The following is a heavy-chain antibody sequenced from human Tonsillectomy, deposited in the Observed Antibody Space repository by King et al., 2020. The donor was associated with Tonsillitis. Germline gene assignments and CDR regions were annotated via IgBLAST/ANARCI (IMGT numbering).Heavy chain of an antibody. CDR1: GGSFSGYY. J-gene: IGHJ4*02. Sequence: VQLQQWGAGLLKPSETLSLTCAVYGGSFSGYYWSWIRQPPGKGLEWSGEINHSGSTNYNPALKSQVTISVDTSKNQFSLKLSSVTAADTAVYCCAREMGYCSSTSCRMGVDYWGQGTLVTVSS. CDR3: AREMGYCSSTSCRMGVDY. CDR2: INHSGST. V-gene: IGHV4-34*01. D-gene: IGHD2-2*01.